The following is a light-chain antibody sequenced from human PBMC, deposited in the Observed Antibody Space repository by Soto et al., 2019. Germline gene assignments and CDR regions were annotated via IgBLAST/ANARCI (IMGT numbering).Light chain of an antibody. CDR3: QQRSNWPLT. Sequence: EIVLAQSPGTLSLSPGARATLSCRASQSVTNSFLAWYQQKPGQAPRLLIYGASRRATGIPDRFTGSGSGTDFTLTISRLEPEDFAVYYCQQRSNWPLTFGGGTKVDIK. J-gene: IGKJ4*01. CDR2: GAS. V-gene: IGKV3D-20*02. CDR1: QSVTNSF.